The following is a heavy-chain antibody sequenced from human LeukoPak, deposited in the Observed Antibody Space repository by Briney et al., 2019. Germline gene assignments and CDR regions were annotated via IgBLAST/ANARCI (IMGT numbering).Heavy chain of an antibody. CDR2: IWYDGSNQ. CDR1: GFTFSSYG. J-gene: IGHJ5*02. D-gene: IGHD6-25*01. V-gene: IGHV3-33*01. CDR3: ARELGSNWFDP. Sequence: QPGRSLRLSCAASGFTFSSYGMHWVRQAPGKGLEWVALIWYDGSNQYYADSVKGRFTISRDSSKNTLYLQMNSLRAEDTAVYYCARELGSNWFDPWGQGTLVTVSS.